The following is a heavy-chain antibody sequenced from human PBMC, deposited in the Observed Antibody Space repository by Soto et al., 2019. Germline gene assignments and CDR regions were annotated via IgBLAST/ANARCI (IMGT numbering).Heavy chain of an antibody. CDR1: GFTFRSYV. Sequence: GGSLRLSCAASGFTFRSYVLHWGRQAPGKGLEWVAVISYDGSNRYYTDSVKARFIISTDNSQTTLYLQMNTLRCEDTAVYYCSRGHDPSLFLESLFNYYFYGMDVWGQGTTVTVSS. CDR3: SRGHDPSLFLESLFNYYFYGMDV. CDR2: ISYDGSNR. V-gene: IGHV3-30-3*01. D-gene: IGHD3-3*01. J-gene: IGHJ6*02.